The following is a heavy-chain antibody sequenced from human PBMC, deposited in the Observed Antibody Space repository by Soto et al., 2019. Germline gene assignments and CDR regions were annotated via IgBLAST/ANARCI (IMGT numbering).Heavy chain of an antibody. V-gene: IGHV4-39*01. CDR3: ARRYYDSSHDY. CDR2: IYYSGST. D-gene: IGHD3-22*01. CDR1: GGSISSSSYY. J-gene: IGHJ4*02. Sequence: ETLSLTCTVSGGSISSSSYYWGWIRQPPGKGLEWIGSIYYSGSTYYNPSLKSRVTISVDTSKNQFSLKLSSVTAADTAVYYCARRYYDSSHDYWGQGTLVTVSS.